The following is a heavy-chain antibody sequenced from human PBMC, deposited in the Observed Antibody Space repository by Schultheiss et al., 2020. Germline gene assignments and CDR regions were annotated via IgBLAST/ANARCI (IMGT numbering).Heavy chain of an antibody. CDR3: AKRRRYFDWLLSFDY. CDR2: ISGSGGST. V-gene: IGHV3-23*01. Sequence: GGSLRLSCAASGFTFSSYAMSWVRQAPGKGLEWVSAISGSGGSTYYADSVKGRFTISRDNSKNTLYLQMNSLRAEDTAVYYCAKRRRYFDWLLSFDYWGQGTLVTVSS. D-gene: IGHD3-9*01. CDR1: GFTFSSYA. J-gene: IGHJ4*02.